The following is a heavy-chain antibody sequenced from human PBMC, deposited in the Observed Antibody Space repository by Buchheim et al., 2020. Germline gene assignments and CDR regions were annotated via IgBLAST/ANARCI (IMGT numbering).Heavy chain of an antibody. CDR3: AKTGDNMAAAEYYYYYGMDV. CDR1: GFTFSSYG. J-gene: IGHJ6*02. D-gene: IGHD6-13*01. V-gene: IGHV3-30*18. Sequence: QVQLVESGGGVVQPGRSLRLSCAASGFTFSSYGMHWVRRAPGKGLEWVAVISYDGSNKYYADSVKGRFTISRDNSKNTLYLQMNSLRAEDTAVYYCAKTGDNMAAAEYYYYYGMDVWGQGTT. CDR2: ISYDGSNK.